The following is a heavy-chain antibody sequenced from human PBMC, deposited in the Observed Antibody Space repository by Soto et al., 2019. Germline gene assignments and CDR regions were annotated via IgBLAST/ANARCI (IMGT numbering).Heavy chain of an antibody. D-gene: IGHD2-2*01. V-gene: IGHV3-23*01. CDR2: ISGSGGST. CDR3: AKDPHPRVPAASYYYYGMDV. Sequence: GGSLRLSCAASGFTFSSYAMSWVRQAPGKGLEWVSAISGSGGSTYYADSVKGRFTISRDNSKNTLYLQMNSLRAEDTAVYYCAKDPHPRVPAASYYYYGMDVWGQGTTVTVSS. CDR1: GFTFSSYA. J-gene: IGHJ6*02.